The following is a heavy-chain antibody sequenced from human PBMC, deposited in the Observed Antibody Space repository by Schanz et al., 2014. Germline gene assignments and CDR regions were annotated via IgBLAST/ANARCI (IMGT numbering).Heavy chain of an antibody. D-gene: IGHD6-25*01. V-gene: IGHV3-30*18. J-gene: IGHJ4*02. Sequence: VQLVESGGGLVQPGRSLRLSCAASGFTLSSYGMHWVRQAPGKGLEWVAFINSDGTKRFYADSVKSRFTISRDNSRNALYLQMNSLRAEDTAVYYCAKVRYSSGWRGDYFDEWGQGTLVTVAS. CDR3: AKVRYSSGWRGDYFDE. CDR1: GFTLSSYG. CDR2: INSDGTKR.